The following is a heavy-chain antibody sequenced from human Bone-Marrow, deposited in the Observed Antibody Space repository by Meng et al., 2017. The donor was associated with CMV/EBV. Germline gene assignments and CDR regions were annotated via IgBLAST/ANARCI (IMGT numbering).Heavy chain of an antibody. CDR1: GFTFSSYA. CDR3: AKDSYYDILTGYYYYYYGMDV. Sequence: GESLKISCAASGFTFSSYAMSWVRQAPGKGLEWVSVIYSGGSSTYYADSVKGRFTISRDNSKNTLYLQMNSLRAEDTAVYYCAKDSYYDILTGYYYYYYGMDVWGQWTTVTVSS. CDR2: IYSGGSST. V-gene: IGHV3-23*03. J-gene: IGHJ6*02. D-gene: IGHD3-9*01.